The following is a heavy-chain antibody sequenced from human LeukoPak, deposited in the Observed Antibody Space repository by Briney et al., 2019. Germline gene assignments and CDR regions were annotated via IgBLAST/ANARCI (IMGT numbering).Heavy chain of an antibody. V-gene: IGHV3-11*01. Sequence: GGSLRLSCAASGFTFSDYYMSWIRQAPGKGLEWVSYISSSGSTIYYADSVKGRFTISRDNAKNSLYLQMNSLRAEDTAVYYCARDQDQARTEKNYYYYGTDVWGQGTTVTVSS. CDR2: ISSSGSTI. CDR1: GFTFSDYY. J-gene: IGHJ6*02. CDR3: ARDQDQARTEKNYYYYGTDV.